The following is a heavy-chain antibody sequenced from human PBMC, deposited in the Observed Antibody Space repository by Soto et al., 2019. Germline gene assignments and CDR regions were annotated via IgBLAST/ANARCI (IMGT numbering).Heavy chain of an antibody. D-gene: IGHD5-18*01. Sequence: ASVKVSCKASGGTFSSYAISWVRQAPGQGLEWMGGIIPIFGTANYAQKFQGRVTITADESTSTAYMELSSLRSEDTAVYYCARVRLEHRDTAMVLDYWGQGTLVTVSS. V-gene: IGHV1-69*13. CDR1: GGTFSSYA. J-gene: IGHJ4*02. CDR3: ARVRLEHRDTAMVLDY. CDR2: IIPIFGTA.